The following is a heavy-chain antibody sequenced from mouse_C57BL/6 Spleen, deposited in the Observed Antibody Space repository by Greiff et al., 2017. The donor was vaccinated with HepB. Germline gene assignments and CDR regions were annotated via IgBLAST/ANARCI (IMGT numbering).Heavy chain of an antibody. V-gene: IGHV1-50*01. J-gene: IGHJ1*03. CDR2: IDPSDSYT. CDR1: GYTFTSYW. Sequence: QVQLQQPGAELVKPGASVKLSCKASGYTFTSYWMQWVKQRPGQGLEWIGEIDPSDSYTNYNQKFKGKATLTVDTSSSTAYMQLSSLTSEDSAVYYCARGFTTVVATRYFDVWGTGTTVTVSS. CDR3: ARGFTTVVATRYFDV. D-gene: IGHD1-1*01.